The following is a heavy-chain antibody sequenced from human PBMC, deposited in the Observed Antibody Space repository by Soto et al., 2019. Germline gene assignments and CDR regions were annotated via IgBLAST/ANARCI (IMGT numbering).Heavy chain of an antibody. CDR1: GFSLSTSGVG. V-gene: IGHV2-5*02. D-gene: IGHD3-10*01. Sequence: QITLKESGPTLVKPTQTLTLTCTFSGFSLSTSGVGVGWIRQPPGKALEWLALIYWDDDKRYSPSLKSRLTITKDTSKNQVVLTMTNMDPVDTATYYCAHRGYYGSGNNFDYRGQGTLVTVSS. CDR2: IYWDDDK. J-gene: IGHJ4*02. CDR3: AHRGYYGSGNNFDY.